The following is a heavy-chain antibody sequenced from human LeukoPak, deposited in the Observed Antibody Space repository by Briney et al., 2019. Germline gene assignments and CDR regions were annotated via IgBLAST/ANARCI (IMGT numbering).Heavy chain of an antibody. J-gene: IGHJ6*03. D-gene: IGHD3-10*01. CDR2: IYTSGST. V-gene: IGHV4-4*07. Sequence: SETLSLTCTVSGGSISSYYWSWIRQPAGKGLEWIGRIYTSGSTNYNPSLKSRVTISVDTSKNQFSLKLSSVTAADTAVYFCARLSPWEFTYYYYYMDVWGKGTTVTVSS. CDR1: GGSISSYY. CDR3: ARLSPWEFTYYYYYMDV.